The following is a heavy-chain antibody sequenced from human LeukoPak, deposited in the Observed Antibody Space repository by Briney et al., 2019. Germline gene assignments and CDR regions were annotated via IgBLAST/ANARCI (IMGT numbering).Heavy chain of an antibody. CDR2: ISSSSSYI. V-gene: IGHV3-21*01. CDR1: GFTFSSYS. Sequence: PGGSLRLSCAASGFTFSSYSMNWVRQAPGKGLEWVSSISSSSSYIYYADSVKGRFTISRDNAKNSLYLQMNSLRAEDTAVYYCARDGDDELDAFGIWGQGTMVTVSS. D-gene: IGHD7-27*01. J-gene: IGHJ3*02. CDR3: ARDGDDELDAFGI.